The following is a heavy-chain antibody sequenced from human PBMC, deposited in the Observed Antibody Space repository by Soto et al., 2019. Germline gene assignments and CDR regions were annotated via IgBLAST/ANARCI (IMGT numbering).Heavy chain of an antibody. CDR2: ISGSGDYT. V-gene: IGHV3-23*01. CDR3: EQDYGGNPFDY. Sequence: EVQLLESGGGLVQPGGSLRLSCAASGFTFSSYAMSWVRQAPGKGLEWVSVISGSGDYTHYADSVKGRFTISRDNSNNTLYVQMNSMRAEDTAVYYCEQDYGGNPFDYWGQGTLVTVSS. CDR1: GFTFSSYA. J-gene: IGHJ4*02. D-gene: IGHD4-17*01.